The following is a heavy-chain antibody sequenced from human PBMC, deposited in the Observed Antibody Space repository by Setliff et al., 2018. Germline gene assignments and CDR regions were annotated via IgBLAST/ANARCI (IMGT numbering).Heavy chain of an antibody. CDR1: GITFTNAW. Sequence: SLRLSCTASGITFTNAWMSWVRQAPGKGLEWVGRIRDKYNSYAIAYAASVEGRFTISRDDSKNMAYLQMNSLRTEDTAVYYCTRRSANSSADWGQGTLVTVSS. V-gene: IGHV3-73*01. CDR2: IRDKYNSYAI. CDR3: TRRSANSSAD. D-gene: IGHD6-19*01. J-gene: IGHJ4*02.